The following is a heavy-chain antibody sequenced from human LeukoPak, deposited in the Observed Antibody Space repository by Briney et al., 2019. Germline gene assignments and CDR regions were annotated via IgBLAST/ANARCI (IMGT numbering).Heavy chain of an antibody. J-gene: IGHJ4*02. CDR3: ANEMWGLVVITNTDY. CDR1: GFTFNAYA. CDR2: IRKDGNDE. D-gene: IGHD3-22*01. Sequence: PGGSLRLSCAASGFTFNAYAIHWVRQAPGKGLEWVAFIRKDGNDEKYADSVKGRFTISRDNSKNTLYLQMNSLRAEDTAVYYCANEMWGLVVITNTDYWGQGTLVTVSS. V-gene: IGHV3-30*02.